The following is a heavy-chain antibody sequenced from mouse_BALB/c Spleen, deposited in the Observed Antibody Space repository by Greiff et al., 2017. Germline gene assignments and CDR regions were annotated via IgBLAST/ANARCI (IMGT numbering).Heavy chain of an antibody. V-gene: IGHV5-4*02. CDR2: ISDGGSYT. J-gene: IGHJ1*01. CDR1: GFTFSDYY. Sequence: EVQVVESGGGLVKPGGSLKLSCAASGFTFSDYYMYWVRQTPEKRLEWVATISDGGSYTYYPDSVKGRFTISRDNAKNNLYLQMSSLKSEDTAMYYCARDLQSLGYFEVWGAGTTVTVSS. CDR3: ARDLQSLGYFEV.